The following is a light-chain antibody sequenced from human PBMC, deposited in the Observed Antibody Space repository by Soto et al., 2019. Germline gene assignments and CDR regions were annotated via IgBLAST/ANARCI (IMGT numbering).Light chain of an antibody. CDR2: ACT. J-gene: IGKJ5*01. CDR1: QRLLHITGLTF. CDR3: MQSTQLHPT. Sequence: DVALTQTPLSLSVALGQRASISYNSRQRLLHITGLTFLFWYLQTPGRSLELLIDACTTRSSGVPDRFRGSGSGADFTLKISRVETDDVGIYYCMQSTQLHPTFGQGTRREI. V-gene: IGKV2D-29*02.